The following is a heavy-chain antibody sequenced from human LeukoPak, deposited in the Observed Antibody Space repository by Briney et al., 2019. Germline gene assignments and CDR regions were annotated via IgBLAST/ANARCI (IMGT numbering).Heavy chain of an antibody. D-gene: IGHD6-13*01. CDR2: ISAYNGNT. J-gene: IGHJ4*02. V-gene: IGHV1-18*01. CDR3: ARDIAAAGFYDY. CDR1: GYTFTSYG. Sequence: ASVKVSCNASGYTFTSYGLSWVRQAPGQGLEWMGWISAYNGNTNYAQKLQGRVTMTTDTSTSTASMELRSLRSDDTAVYYCARDIAAAGFYDYWGQGTLVTVSS.